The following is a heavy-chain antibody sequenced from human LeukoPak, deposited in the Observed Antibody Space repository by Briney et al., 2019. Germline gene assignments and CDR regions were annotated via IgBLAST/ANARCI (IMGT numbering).Heavy chain of an antibody. Sequence: SSETLSLTCTVSGGSISSSSYYWGWIRQPPGKGLEWIGSIYYSGSTNYNPSLKSRVTISVDTSKNQFSLKLSSVTAADTAVYYCARGGPYYYDNSGYFDYWGQGTLVTVSS. J-gene: IGHJ4*02. CDR2: IYYSGST. D-gene: IGHD3-22*01. CDR3: ARGGPYYYDNSGYFDY. CDR1: GGSISSSSYY. V-gene: IGHV4-39*07.